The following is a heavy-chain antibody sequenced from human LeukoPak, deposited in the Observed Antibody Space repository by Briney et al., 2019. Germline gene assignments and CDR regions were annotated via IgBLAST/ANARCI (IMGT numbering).Heavy chain of an antibody. D-gene: IGHD6-13*01. Sequence: ASVKVSCKASGYTFIGYYVHWVRQAPGQGLQWMGYLNPKTGDTKYAQKLLDRVTMTRDASISTVYMELSGLRSDDTAVYYCAREGLYSSSSDFDYWGQGTLVTVSS. J-gene: IGHJ4*02. CDR3: AREGLYSSSSDFDY. CDR2: LNPKTGDT. CDR1: GYTFIGYY. V-gene: IGHV1-2*02.